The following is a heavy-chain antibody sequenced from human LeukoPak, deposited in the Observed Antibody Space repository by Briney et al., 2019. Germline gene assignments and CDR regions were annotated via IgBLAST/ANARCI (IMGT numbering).Heavy chain of an antibody. CDR3: ARTTYYYYYYMDV. CDR1: GYTFTGYY. J-gene: IGHJ6*03. D-gene: IGHD4-11*01. Sequence: ASVKVSCKASGYTFTGYYMHWVRQAPGQGLEWMGWINPNSGGTNYAQKFQGRVTVTRDTSISTAYMELSRLRSDDTAVYYCARTTYYYYYYMDVWGKGTTVTVSS. CDR2: INPNSGGT. V-gene: IGHV1-2*02.